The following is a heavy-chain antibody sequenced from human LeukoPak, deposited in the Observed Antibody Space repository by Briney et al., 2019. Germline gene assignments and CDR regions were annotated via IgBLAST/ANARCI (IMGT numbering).Heavy chain of an antibody. CDR1: GFTFSGYW. D-gene: IGHD6-19*01. J-gene: IGHJ4*02. V-gene: IGHV3-7*01. CDR2: IKQDGSEK. Sequence: GGSLRLSCAASGFTFSGYWMSWVRQAPGKGLEWVANIKQDGSEKYCVDSVKGRFTISRDNAKNSLYLQMNGLRAEDTAVYYCARDGAQYSSGWYRPYYFDYWGLGTLVTVSS. CDR3: ARDGAQYSSGWYRPYYFDY.